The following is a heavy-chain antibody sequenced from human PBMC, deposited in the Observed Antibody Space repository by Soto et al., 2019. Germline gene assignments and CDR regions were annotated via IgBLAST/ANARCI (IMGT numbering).Heavy chain of an antibody. V-gene: IGHV3-30*18. CDR2: ISYDGSNK. Sequence: QVQLVESGGGVVQPGRSLRLSCAVSGFTFSSYGMHWVRQAPDKGLEWVAVISYDGSNKYYADSVKGRFTIYRDNSKNTLYLQMNSLRTEDTGVYYCAKDLVSYHDHEAPLDPMDVWGQGTTVTFSS. CDR3: AKDLVSYHDHEAPLDPMDV. J-gene: IGHJ6*02. D-gene: IGHD6-13*01. CDR1: GFTFSSYG.